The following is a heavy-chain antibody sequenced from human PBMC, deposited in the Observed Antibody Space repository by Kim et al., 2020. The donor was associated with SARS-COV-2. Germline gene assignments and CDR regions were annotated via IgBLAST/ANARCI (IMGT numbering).Heavy chain of an antibody. J-gene: IGHJ6*02. D-gene: IGHD6-6*01. V-gene: IGHV3-15*01. Sequence: APVKGRFTISRDESKNTLYLHMTSLKTEDTAVYYCTTSFGEYSYYGMDVWGQGTTVTVSS. CDR3: TTSFGEYSYYGMDV.